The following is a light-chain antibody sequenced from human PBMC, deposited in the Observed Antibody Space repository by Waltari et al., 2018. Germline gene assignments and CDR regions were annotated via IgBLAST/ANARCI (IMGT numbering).Light chain of an antibody. J-gene: IGLJ3*02. CDR1: KLGDKY. V-gene: IGLV3-1*01. CDR2: QDN. CDR3: QAWDSSTVV. Sequence: SYELTQPPSVSVSPGQTATITCSGDKLGDKYVFWYQKKPGQSPVGVIYQDNNRPSGIPERVSGSNAGNTATLTISGTQALDEADYYCQAWDSSTVVFGGGTKLTVL.